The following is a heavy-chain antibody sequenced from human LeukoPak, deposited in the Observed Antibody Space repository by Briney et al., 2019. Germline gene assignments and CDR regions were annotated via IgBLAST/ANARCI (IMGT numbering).Heavy chain of an antibody. CDR3: ARVANDAFDI. CDR1: GFSVSGHY. Sequence: GGSLRLSCAASGFSVSGHYMNWVRQAPGKGLEWVSVLYSGGSTYYADSVNGRFTISRDNSKNTLYLQMNSLRAEDTAVYYCARVANDAFDIWGQGTMVTVSS. CDR2: LYSGGST. J-gene: IGHJ3*02. V-gene: IGHV3-66*01.